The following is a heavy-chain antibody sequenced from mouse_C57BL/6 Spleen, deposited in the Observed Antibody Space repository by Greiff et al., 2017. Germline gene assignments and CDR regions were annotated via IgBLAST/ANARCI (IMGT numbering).Heavy chain of an antibody. CDR1: GFTFSDYG. CDR3: ASIYYGSSYGFAY. V-gene: IGHV5-17*01. Sequence: EVQLVESGGGLVKPGGSLKLSCAASGFTFSDYGMHWVRQAPEKGLEWVAYISSGSSTIYYADTVTGRLTISRDNAKYTLFLQMTSLRSEDTAMYYCASIYYGSSYGFAYWGQGTLVTVSA. D-gene: IGHD1-1*01. J-gene: IGHJ3*01. CDR2: ISSGSSTI.